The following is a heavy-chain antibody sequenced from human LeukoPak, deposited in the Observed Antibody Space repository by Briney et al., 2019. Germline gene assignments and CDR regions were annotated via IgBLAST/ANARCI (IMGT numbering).Heavy chain of an antibody. Sequence: GGSLRLSCAASGFTFSSYAMNWVRQAPGKGLEWVSTIIGSAVNTYYADSVKGRFTISRDDSKNTVYLQMNSLRAEDTAVYSCAKYTSGTSYRGLDQWGQGTLVTVPS. J-gene: IGHJ4*02. CDR2: IIGSAVNT. CDR1: GFTFSSYA. D-gene: IGHD3-10*01. V-gene: IGHV3-23*01. CDR3: AKYTSGTSYRGLDQ.